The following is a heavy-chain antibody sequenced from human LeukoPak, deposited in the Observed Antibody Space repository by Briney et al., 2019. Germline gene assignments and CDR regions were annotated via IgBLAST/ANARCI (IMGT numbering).Heavy chain of an antibody. CDR3: AREYGYSYGYGDY. CDR2: IHHSGST. V-gene: IGHV4-38-2*02. Sequence: PSETLSLTCAVSGYSISSGYFWGWIRQPPGKGLEWIGSIHHSGSTYYNPSLKSRVTISVDTSKNQFSLKLSSVTAAVTAVYYCAREYGYSYGYGDYWGQGTLVTVSS. D-gene: IGHD5-18*01. CDR1: GYSISSGYF. J-gene: IGHJ4*02.